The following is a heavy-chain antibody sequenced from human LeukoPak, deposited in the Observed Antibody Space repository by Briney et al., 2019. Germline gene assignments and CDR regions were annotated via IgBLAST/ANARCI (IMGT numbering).Heavy chain of an antibody. V-gene: IGHV3-48*02. D-gene: IGHD6-19*01. CDR3: AGDEVDSSGWYSRFDY. CDR2: ISSSSSTI. CDR1: GFTFSSYS. J-gene: IGHJ4*02. Sequence: PGGSLRLSCAASGFTFSSYSMNWVRQAPGKGLEWVSYISSSSSTIYYADSVKGRFTISRDNAKNSLYLQMNSLRDEDTAVYYCAGDEVDSSGWYSRFDYWGQGTLVTVSS.